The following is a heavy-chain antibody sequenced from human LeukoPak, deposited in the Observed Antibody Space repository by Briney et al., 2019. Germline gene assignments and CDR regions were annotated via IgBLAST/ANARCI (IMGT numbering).Heavy chain of an antibody. CDR2: INPNSCGT. V-gene: IGHV1-2*06. CDR3: ARSGSIAVAGRGPRDMWY. Sequence: ASVKVSCKASGYTFTGYYMHWVRQAPGQGLEWMGRINPNSCGTNYAQKFQARVTMTRDTSISTAYMVLSRLRSDDTAVYYWARSGSIAVAGRGPRDMWYWGQGTLVTVSS. D-gene: IGHD6-19*01. CDR1: GYTFTGYY. J-gene: IGHJ4*02.